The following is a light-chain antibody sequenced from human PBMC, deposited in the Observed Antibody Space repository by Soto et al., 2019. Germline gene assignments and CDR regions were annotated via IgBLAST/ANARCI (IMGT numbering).Light chain of an antibody. V-gene: IGLV1-44*01. CDR3: AAWDDSLTADV. Sequence: SVLTHPPSASRTPGQRATISCSGSSSNIGGRTVNWYQQLPGTAPKLLIYNNNQRPSGVPDRFSGSKSGTSASLAITGLKSEDEADYYCAAWDDSLTADVFGVGTKANVL. CDR2: NNN. CDR1: SSNIGGRT. J-gene: IGLJ1*01.